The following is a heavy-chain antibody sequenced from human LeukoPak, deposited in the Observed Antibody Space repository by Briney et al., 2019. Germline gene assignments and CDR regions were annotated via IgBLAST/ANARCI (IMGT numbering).Heavy chain of an antibody. J-gene: IGHJ4*02. CDR2: ISGSGGST. CDR1: GFTFSSYA. V-gene: IGHV3-23*01. Sequence: GGSLRLSCAASGFTFSSYAMSWVRQAPGKGLEWVSAISGSGGSTYYADSVKGRFTISRDNSKNTLYLQMNSLRAEDTAVYYCAKDRTSCGVLPADYFDYWGQGTLVTVSS. D-gene: IGHD3-3*01. CDR3: AKDRTSCGVLPADYFDY.